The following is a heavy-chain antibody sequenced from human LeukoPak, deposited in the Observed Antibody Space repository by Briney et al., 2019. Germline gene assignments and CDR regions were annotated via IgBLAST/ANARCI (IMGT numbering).Heavy chain of an antibody. Sequence: GGSLRLSCAASGFTFSSYAMSWVRQAPGKGLEWVSVIYSGGSTYYADSVKGRFTISRDNSKNTLYLQMNSLRAEDTAVYYCARASYYSDFDYWGQGTLVTVSS. CDR1: GFTFSSYA. J-gene: IGHJ4*02. CDR3: ARASYYSDFDY. D-gene: IGHD3-10*01. V-gene: IGHV3-53*01. CDR2: IYSGGST.